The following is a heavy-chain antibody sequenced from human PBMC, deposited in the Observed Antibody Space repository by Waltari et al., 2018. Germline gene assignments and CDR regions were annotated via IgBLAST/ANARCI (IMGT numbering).Heavy chain of an antibody. D-gene: IGHD4-17*01. CDR2: MSWNGGHT. Sequence: EAQLVESGGGAVRPGGSLRVSGEASGFNFEDCGMSWVRQAPGKGLEWVCGMSWNGGHTGYADSVKGRFTISRDNAKNFLFLTMNSLKPEDTALYYCARDTGEYRVLDYWGQGTLVTVSS. J-gene: IGHJ4*02. CDR1: GFNFEDCG. CDR3: ARDTGEYRVLDY. V-gene: IGHV3-20*04.